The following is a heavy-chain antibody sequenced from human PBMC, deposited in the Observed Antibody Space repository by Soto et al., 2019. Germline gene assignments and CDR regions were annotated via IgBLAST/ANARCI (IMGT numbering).Heavy chain of an antibody. V-gene: IGHV3-23*01. CDR1: GFTFSSYA. CDR3: AKGPLYYDILTGYENGEGY. D-gene: IGHD3-9*01. CDR2: ISGSGGST. Sequence: GGSLRLSCAASGFTFSSYAMSWVRQAPGKGLEWVSAISGSGGSTYYADSVKGRFTISRDNSKNTLYLQMNSLRAEDTAVYYCAKGPLYYDILTGYENGEGYWGQGTLVTVSS. J-gene: IGHJ4*02.